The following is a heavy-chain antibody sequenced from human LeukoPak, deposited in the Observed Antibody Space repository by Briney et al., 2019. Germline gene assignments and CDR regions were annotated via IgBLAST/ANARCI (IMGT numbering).Heavy chain of an antibody. J-gene: IGHJ4*02. CDR1: GCTLTELS. Sequence: ASVKVSCKVSGCTLTELSMHWVRQAPGKGLEWMGGFDPEDGETIYAQKFQGRVTMTEDTSTDTAYMELSSLRSEDTAVYYCATDRGGLVGSVGVVSSSWYFDYWGQGTLVTVSS. CDR3: ATDRGGLVGSVGVVSSSWYFDY. V-gene: IGHV1-24*01. D-gene: IGHD6-13*01. CDR2: FDPEDGET.